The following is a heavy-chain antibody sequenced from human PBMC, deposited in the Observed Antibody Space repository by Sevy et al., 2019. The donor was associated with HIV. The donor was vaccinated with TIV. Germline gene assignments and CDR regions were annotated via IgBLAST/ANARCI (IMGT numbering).Heavy chain of an antibody. D-gene: IGHD5-18*01. V-gene: IGHV4-39*01. Sequence: SETLSLTCTVSGGSISSSSYYWGWIRQPPGKGLEWIGSIYYSGSTYYNPSLKSRVTISVDTSKNQFSLKLSSVTAADTAVYYCARHFGIILQLWATGGFDYWGQRTLVTVSS. CDR1: GGSISSSSYY. CDR2: IYYSGST. CDR3: ARHFGIILQLWATGGFDY. J-gene: IGHJ4*02.